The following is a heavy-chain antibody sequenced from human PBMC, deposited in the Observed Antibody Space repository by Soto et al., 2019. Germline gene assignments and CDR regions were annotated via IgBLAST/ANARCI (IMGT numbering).Heavy chain of an antibody. Sequence: QVQLQQSGPGLVKPSQTLSLTCAISGDSVSSNSAAWNWIRQSPSRGLEWLGRTYYRSKWYNDYAVSVKSRITINPDTSKNQFSLQLNSVTPEDTAVYYCARDPTLYYDFWSGYSPYYYYGMDVWGQGTTVTVSS. CDR2: TYYRSKWYN. J-gene: IGHJ6*02. CDR1: GDSVSSNSAA. V-gene: IGHV6-1*01. D-gene: IGHD3-3*01. CDR3: ARDPTLYYDFWSGYSPYYYYGMDV.